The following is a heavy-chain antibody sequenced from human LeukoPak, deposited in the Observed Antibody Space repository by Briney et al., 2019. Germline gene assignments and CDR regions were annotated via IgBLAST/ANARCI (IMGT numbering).Heavy chain of an antibody. Sequence: GGSLRLSCAASGFTFSTYSMNWVRQAPGKGLEWVSSISSSSSYIYYADSVKGRFTISRDNAKNSLYLQMNSLRAEDTAVYYCASSLAAAGTGAWFDPWGQGTLVTVYS. CDR2: ISSSSSYI. D-gene: IGHD6-13*01. CDR1: GFTFSTYS. V-gene: IGHV3-21*01. J-gene: IGHJ5*02. CDR3: ASSLAAAGTGAWFDP.